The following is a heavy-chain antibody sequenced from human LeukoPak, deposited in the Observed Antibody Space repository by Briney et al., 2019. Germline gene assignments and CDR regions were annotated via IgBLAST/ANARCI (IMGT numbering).Heavy chain of an antibody. CDR1: GYTFTNYG. CDR3: ARMGQGGGYYLDY. D-gene: IGHD3-3*01. Sequence: ASVKVSCKASGYTFTNYGMNWVRQAPGQGLEWLGWINTNTGNPTYAQGFTGRFVFSLDTSVSTAYLQISSLKADDTAVYYCARMGQGGGYYLDYWGQGTLVTVSS. J-gene: IGHJ4*02. V-gene: IGHV7-4-1*02. CDR2: INTNTGNP.